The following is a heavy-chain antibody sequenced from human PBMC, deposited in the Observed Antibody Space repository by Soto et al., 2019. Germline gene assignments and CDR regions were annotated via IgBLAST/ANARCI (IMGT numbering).Heavy chain of an antibody. CDR1: GGSISSGGNY. V-gene: IGHV4-31*03. J-gene: IGHJ3*02. CDR3: ARHPHITMVRGVVVNAFDI. Sequence: QVQLQESGPGLVNPSQTLSLTCTVSGGSISSGGNYWSWIRQHPGKGLEWIGYIYYSGSTYYNPSLKSRVIIAVDTSKNHFSLKLRSVTAADTAVYYYARHPHITMVRGVVVNAFDIWGQGTMVTVSS. CDR2: IYYSGST. D-gene: IGHD3-10*01.